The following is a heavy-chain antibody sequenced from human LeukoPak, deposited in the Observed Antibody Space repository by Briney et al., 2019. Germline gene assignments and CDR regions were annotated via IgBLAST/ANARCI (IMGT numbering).Heavy chain of an antibody. V-gene: IGHV1-18*01. CDR2: ISAYNGNT. J-gene: IGHJ4*02. CDR3: ARARNYGDQYYFDY. D-gene: IGHD4-17*01. CDR1: GYTFTSYG. Sequence: ASVKVSCKASGYTFTSYGISWVRQAPGQGLEWMGWISAYNGNTNYAQKFQGRVTITADKSTSTAYMELSSLRSEDTAVYYCARARNYGDQYYFDYWGQGTLVTVSS.